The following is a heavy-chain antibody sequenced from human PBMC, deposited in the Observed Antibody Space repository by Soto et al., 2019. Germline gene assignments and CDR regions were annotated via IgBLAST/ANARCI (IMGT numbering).Heavy chain of an antibody. CDR2: VYHTGDT. V-gene: IGHV4-4*02. CDR1: GGTVASSHW. J-gene: IGHJ3*02. D-gene: IGHD3-22*01. CDR3: ARGLRKRYDSSGYYQVSHAFDI. Sequence: PSETLSLTCGVSGGTVASSHWWSWVRQSPSRGLEWIGNVYHTGDTNFNPSLQSRVTFSVDKSNNQFSLRLTSLTAADTAVYYCARGLRKRYDSSGYYQVSHAFDIWGQGTMVTVSS.